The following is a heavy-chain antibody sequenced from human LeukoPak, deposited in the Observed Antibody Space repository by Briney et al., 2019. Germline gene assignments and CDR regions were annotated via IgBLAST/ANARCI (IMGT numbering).Heavy chain of an antibody. CDR1: GFTFSNYD. CDR3: ARGSCSSSSCYERVNGLDV. D-gene: IGHD2-2*01. Sequence: PGGSLRLSCAASGFTFSNYDMHWVRKAPGKGLELDSAFHTAGDTHYSGSVKGRFATSRENAKNSFYLQMNNLRAGDTAVYYCARGSCSSSSCYERVNGLDVWGQGTPVTVSS. CDR2: FHTAGDT. V-gene: IGHV3-13*01. J-gene: IGHJ6*02.